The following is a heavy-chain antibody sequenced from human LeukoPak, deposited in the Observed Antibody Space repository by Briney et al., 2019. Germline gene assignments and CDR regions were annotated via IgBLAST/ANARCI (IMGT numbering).Heavy chain of an antibody. V-gene: IGHV3-23*01. CDR1: GGSISSYY. Sequence: PSETLSLTCTVSGGSISSYYWTWVRQAPGKGLEWVSAISGSGGSTYYSDSVKGRFAISRDNPKNTLYLQMNSLSAEDSAVYYWAGGGGDNVWGSYRGDYWGQGTLVTVSS. CDR3: AGGGGDNVWGSYRGDY. J-gene: IGHJ4*02. CDR2: ISGSGGST. D-gene: IGHD3-16*02.